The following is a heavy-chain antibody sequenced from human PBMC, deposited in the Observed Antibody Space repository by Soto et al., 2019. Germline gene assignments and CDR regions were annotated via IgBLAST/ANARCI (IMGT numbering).Heavy chain of an antibody. CDR2: ISYDGSNK. Sequence: GESLKISCAASGFTFSSYAMHWVRQAPGKGLEWVAVISYDGSNKYYADSVKGRFTISRDNSKNTLYLQMNSLRAEDTAVYYCARDIVLMVSTSPELDYWGQGTLVTVSS. V-gene: IGHV3-30-3*01. CDR3: ARDIVLMVSTSPELDY. J-gene: IGHJ4*02. CDR1: GFTFSSYA. D-gene: IGHD2-8*01.